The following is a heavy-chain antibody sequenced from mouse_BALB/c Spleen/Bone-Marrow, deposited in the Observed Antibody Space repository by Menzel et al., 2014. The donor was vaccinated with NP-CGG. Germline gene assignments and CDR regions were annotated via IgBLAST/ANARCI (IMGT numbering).Heavy chain of an antibody. V-gene: IGHV1-5*01. J-gene: IGHJ2*01. CDR3: TRRTATLDY. CDR1: GYSFTSYW. CDR2: IYPGDSDT. Sequence: VTLKESGTVLARPGASVKMSCKASGYSFTSYWIHWVKQRPGQGLEWIGAIYPGDSDTSFNQKFKDKAKLTAVTSASTAYMERSSLTNEDSAVYYCTRRTATLDYWGPGTTLTVSS. D-gene: IGHD1-2*01.